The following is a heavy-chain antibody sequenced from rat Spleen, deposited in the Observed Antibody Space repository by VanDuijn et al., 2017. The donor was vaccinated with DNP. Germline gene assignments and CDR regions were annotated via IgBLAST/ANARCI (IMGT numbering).Heavy chain of an antibody. D-gene: IGHD1-11*01. J-gene: IGHJ2*01. Sequence: EVKLVESGGGLVQPGXSLKLSXXXSGIXXNDXXXGXXXQAPGKGLEWIGQIKKDSSTINYTPSLKEKITISRDNAQNTLYLQMNKLGSEDTAIYHCAKGPNYGGYSDFFDYWGQGVMVTVSS. CDR1: GIXXNDXX. V-gene: IGHV4-2*01. CDR2: IKKDSSTI. CDR3: AKGPNYGGYSDFFDY.